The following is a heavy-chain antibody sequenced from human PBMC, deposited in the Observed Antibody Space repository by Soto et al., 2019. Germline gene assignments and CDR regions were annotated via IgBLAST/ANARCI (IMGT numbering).Heavy chain of an antibody. CDR1: GFTFSSFA. CDR3: AKPNLYCSSTSCYDY. Sequence: GSLRLSCAASGFTFSSFAMSWVRQAPGKGLEWVSTVSVSGGSTYYADSVKGRFTISRDNSNNTMYLQMDSLRADDTAVYYCAKPNLYCSSTSCYDYWGQGTLVTVSS. V-gene: IGHV3-23*01. CDR2: VSVSGGST. J-gene: IGHJ4*02. D-gene: IGHD2-2*01.